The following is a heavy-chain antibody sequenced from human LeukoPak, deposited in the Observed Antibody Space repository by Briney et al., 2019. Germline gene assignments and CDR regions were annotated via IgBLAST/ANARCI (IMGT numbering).Heavy chain of an antibody. J-gene: IGHJ4*02. CDR1: GFTVSSNY. CDR3: ARGETIDEYSSSSGGYFDY. D-gene: IGHD6-6*01. V-gene: IGHV3-53*01. CDR2: IYSGGST. Sequence: GGSLRLSCAASGFTVSSNYMSWVRQAPGKGLEWVSVIYSGGSTYYADSVKGRFTISRDNSKNTLYLQMNSLRAEDTAVYYCARGETIDEYSSSSGGYFDYWGQGTLVTVSS.